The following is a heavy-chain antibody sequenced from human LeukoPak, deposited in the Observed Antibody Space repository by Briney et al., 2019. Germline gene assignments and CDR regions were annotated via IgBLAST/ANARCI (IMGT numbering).Heavy chain of an antibody. V-gene: IGHV4-34*01. CDR3: ARGTPIYSSSSGSFDY. D-gene: IGHD6-6*01. J-gene: IGHJ4*02. CDR2: INHSGNT. Sequence: SETLSLTCAVYGGSFSGYYWSWIRQPPGKGLEWIGEINHSGNTNYNPSLKSRVTISVDTSKNQFSLKLSSVTAADTAVYYCARGTPIYSSSSGSFDYWGQGTLVTVSS. CDR1: GGSFSGYY.